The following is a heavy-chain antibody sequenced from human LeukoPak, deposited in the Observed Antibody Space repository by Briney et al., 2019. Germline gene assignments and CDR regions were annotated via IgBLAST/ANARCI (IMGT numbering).Heavy chain of an antibody. V-gene: IGHV4-59*01. Sequence: SETLSLTCTVSGGSISSYYWSWIRQPPGKGLEWVGYIYYSGSTNYNPSLKSRVTISVDTSKNQFSLKLSSVTAADTAVYYCARTDYYGSGSYRRRGWYLDLWGRGTLVTVSS. D-gene: IGHD3-10*01. CDR3: ARTDYYGSGSYRRRGWYLDL. CDR2: IYYSGST. J-gene: IGHJ2*01. CDR1: GGSISSYY.